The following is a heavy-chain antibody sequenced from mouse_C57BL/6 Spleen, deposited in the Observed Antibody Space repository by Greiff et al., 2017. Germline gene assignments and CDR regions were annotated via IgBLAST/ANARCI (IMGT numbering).Heavy chain of an antibody. CDR2: IDPSASET. CDR3: ARTGATGGGIDY. J-gene: IGHJ2*02. Sequence: QVQLQQPGAELVRPGSSVKLSCKASGYTFTSYWMQWVKQRPIQGLEWIGNIDPSASETHYNQQFKDKAKLTVDKSSRKAYMQLNSLTSEDSAVYFCARTGATGGGIDYWGQGTSLTVSS. CDR1: GYTFTSYW. V-gene: IGHV1-52*01. D-gene: IGHD3-1*01.